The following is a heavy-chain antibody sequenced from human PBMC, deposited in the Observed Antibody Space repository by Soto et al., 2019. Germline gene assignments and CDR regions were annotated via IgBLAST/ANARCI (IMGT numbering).Heavy chain of an antibody. CDR2: INAGNGNT. D-gene: IGHD4-17*01. CDR1: GYTFTSYA. J-gene: IGHJ6*03. Sequence: QVQLVQSGAEVKKPGASVKVSCKASGYTFTSYAMHWVRQAPGQRLEWMGWINAGNGNTKYSQKFQGRVTITRDTSASTAYMELSSLRSEDTAVYYCARGRAMTTVTTSLRGYYYYYYMDVWGKGTTVTVSS. CDR3: ARGRAMTTVTTSLRGYYYYYYMDV. V-gene: IGHV1-3*01.